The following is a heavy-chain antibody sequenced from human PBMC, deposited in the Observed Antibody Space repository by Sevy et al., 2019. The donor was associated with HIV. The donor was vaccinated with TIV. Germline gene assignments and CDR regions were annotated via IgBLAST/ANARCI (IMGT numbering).Heavy chain of an antibody. D-gene: IGHD3-22*01. Sequence: GGSLRLSCAGSGFTFSFYAMHWVRQAPGKGLEWVAVISYNGNNKKYADSVKGRFTISRDNSKNTVYLQMNSLRGEDTALYYCAGARYDSSGSFDAFDIWGQGTMVTVSS. CDR3: AGARYDSSGSFDAFDI. CDR1: GFTFSFYA. J-gene: IGHJ3*02. CDR2: ISYNGNNK. V-gene: IGHV3-30*04.